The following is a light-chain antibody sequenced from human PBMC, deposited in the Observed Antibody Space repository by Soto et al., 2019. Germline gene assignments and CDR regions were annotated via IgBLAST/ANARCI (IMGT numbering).Light chain of an antibody. Sequence: QSVLTQPPSASGAPGQRVTISCTGSSSNIGAGYDVHWYQQLPGTAPKLLIYDNNHRPSGVPDRFSGSKSGTSASLAITGLQAEDEADYYCQSYDSSLSGHVIFGGGTQLTVL. J-gene: IGLJ2*01. CDR3: QSYDSSLSGHVI. V-gene: IGLV1-40*01. CDR1: SSNIGAGYD. CDR2: DNN.